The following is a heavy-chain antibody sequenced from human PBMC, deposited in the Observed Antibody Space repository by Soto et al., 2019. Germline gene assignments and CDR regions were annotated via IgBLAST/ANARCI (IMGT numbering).Heavy chain of an antibody. CDR2: IYNSRST. J-gene: IGHJ5*01. CDR3: AREKRAGNWFDS. CDR1: RGSVSSDLFY. D-gene: IGHD3-10*01. V-gene: IGHV4-61*01. Sequence: QVQLQESGPGLLRPSETLSLTCAVSRGSVSSDLFYWSWIRQPPGKGLEWIGYIYNSRSTNYNTSLKSRVTMSLDTPNNQFFLKLTSVTAADTAVYYCAREKRAGNWFDSWGQGTLVNVSS.